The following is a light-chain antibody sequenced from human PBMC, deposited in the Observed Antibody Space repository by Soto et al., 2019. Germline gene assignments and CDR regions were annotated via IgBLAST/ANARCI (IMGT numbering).Light chain of an antibody. V-gene: IGLV2-14*01. CDR2: DVS. CDR3: SSYTGSSTYVV. J-gene: IGLJ2*01. CDR1: SSDVGGYNY. Sequence: QSALTQPASVSGSPGQSITISCTGTSSDVGGYNYVSWYQQHPGKAPKLMIYDVSNRPSGVSNRFSGSKSANTAFLTISGLQAEDEADYYCSSYTGSSTYVVFGGGTKVTVL.